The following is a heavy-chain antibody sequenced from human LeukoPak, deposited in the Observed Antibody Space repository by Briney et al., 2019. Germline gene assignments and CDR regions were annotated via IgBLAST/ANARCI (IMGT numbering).Heavy chain of an antibody. Sequence: SETLSLTCVVYGGSFSGYYWSWIRQPPGKGLEWIGEINHSGSTNYNPSLKSRVTISVDTSKNQFSLKLSSVTAADTAVYYCARGTVVDTAMFNYWGQGTLVTVSS. J-gene: IGHJ4*02. CDR1: GGSFSGYY. D-gene: IGHD5-18*01. CDR2: INHSGST. V-gene: IGHV4-34*01. CDR3: ARGTVVDTAMFNY.